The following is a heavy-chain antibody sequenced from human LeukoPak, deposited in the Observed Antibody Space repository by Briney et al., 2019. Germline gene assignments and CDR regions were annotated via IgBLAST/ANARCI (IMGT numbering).Heavy chain of an antibody. V-gene: IGHV3-11*06. CDR3: ARDYYDSSAIDGDY. CDR1: GFXFSDYY. J-gene: IGHJ4*02. CDR2: ISSSSSYT. Sequence: PGGSLRLSCAASGFXFSDYYMSWIRQAPGKGLEWVSYISSSSSYTNYADSVKGRFTISRDNAKNSLYLQVNSLRAEDTAVYYCARDYYDSSAIDGDYWGQGTLVTVSS. D-gene: IGHD3-22*01.